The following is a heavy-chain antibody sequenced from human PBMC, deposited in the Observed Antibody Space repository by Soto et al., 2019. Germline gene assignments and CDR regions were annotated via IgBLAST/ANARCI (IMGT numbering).Heavy chain of an antibody. CDR3: ARAPTGYDAFDI. CDR2: IYYSGST. CDR1: GGSISSYY. Sequence: QVQLQESGPGLVKPSETLSLTCTVSGGSISSYYWSWIRQPPGKGLEWIGYIYYSGSTNYNPSLKSRVTISVDTSKNQFSLKLSSVTAADTAVYYWARAPTGYDAFDIWGQGTMVTVSS. V-gene: IGHV4-59*01. J-gene: IGHJ3*02. D-gene: IGHD3-10*01.